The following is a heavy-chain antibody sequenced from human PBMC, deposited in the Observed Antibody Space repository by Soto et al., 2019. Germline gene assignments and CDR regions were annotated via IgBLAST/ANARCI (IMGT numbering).Heavy chain of an antibody. V-gene: IGHV4-30-4*01. CDR2: IYYSGNT. D-gene: IGHD5-12*01. Sequence: TLSLTCTVSGDSISSGDYYCSWIRQPPGKGLEWIGYIYYSGNTYYNPSLKSRVTISIDTSKSQFSLKLSSVTAADTAVYYCARSLSGYDSGTSLAYWGQGALVTVSS. CDR1: GDSISSGDYY. CDR3: ARSLSGYDSGTSLAY. J-gene: IGHJ4*02.